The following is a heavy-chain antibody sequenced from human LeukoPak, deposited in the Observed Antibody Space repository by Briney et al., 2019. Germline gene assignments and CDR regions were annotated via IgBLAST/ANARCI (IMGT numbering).Heavy chain of an antibody. V-gene: IGHV1-69*05. CDR3: ARDDDSSGYYHYYFDY. CDR1: GGTFSSYA. CDR2: IVPIFGTA. Sequence: SVKVSCKASGGTFSSYAISWVRQAPGQGLEWMGRIVPIFGTANYAQKFQGRVTITTDESTSTAYMELSSLRSEDTAVYYCARDDDSSGYYHYYFDYWGQGTLVTVSS. D-gene: IGHD3-22*01. J-gene: IGHJ4*02.